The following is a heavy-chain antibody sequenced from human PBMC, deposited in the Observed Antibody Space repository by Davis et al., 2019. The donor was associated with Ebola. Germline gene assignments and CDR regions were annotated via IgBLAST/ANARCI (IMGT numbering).Heavy chain of an antibody. D-gene: IGHD3-22*01. CDR1: GYTFTSYG. CDR2: ISAYNSNT. Sequence: ASVKVSCKASGYTFTSYGISWVRQAPGQGLEWMGWISAYNSNTNYAQKLQGRVTMTTDTSTSTAYMELRSLRSDDTAVYYCARVGQGDYYDSSGYYSQGWFDPWGQGTLVTVSS. CDR3: ARVGQGDYYDSSGYYSQGWFDP. V-gene: IGHV1-18*04. J-gene: IGHJ5*02.